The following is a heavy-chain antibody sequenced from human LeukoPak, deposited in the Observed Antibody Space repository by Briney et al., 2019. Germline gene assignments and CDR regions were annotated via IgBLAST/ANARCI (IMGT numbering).Heavy chain of an antibody. Sequence: GGSLRLSCAASGFTFSTYAMSWVRQAPGKGLEWVSAISGSGGSTYYADSVKGRSTISRDNSKNTLYLQMNSLRAEDTAVYYCARAGRSEERFLEWLFVFLDYWGQGTLVTVSS. J-gene: IGHJ4*02. CDR2: ISGSGGST. D-gene: IGHD3-3*01. CDR1: GFTFSTYA. V-gene: IGHV3-23*01. CDR3: ARAGRSEERFLEWLFVFLDY.